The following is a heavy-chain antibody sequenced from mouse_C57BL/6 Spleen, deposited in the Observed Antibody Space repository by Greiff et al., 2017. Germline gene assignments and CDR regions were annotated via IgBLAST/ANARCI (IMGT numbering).Heavy chain of an antibody. CDR1: GYTFTDYN. CDR3: ARMGGSGYLYAMDY. CDR2: INPNNGGT. V-gene: IGHV1-18*01. J-gene: IGHJ4*01. D-gene: IGHD3-2*02. Sequence: EVQLQESGPELVKPGASVKIPCKASGYTFTDYNMDWVKQSHGKSLEWIGDINPNNGGTIYNQKFKGKATLTVDKSSSTAYMELRSLTSEDTAVYYCARMGGSGYLYAMDYWGQGTSVTVSS.